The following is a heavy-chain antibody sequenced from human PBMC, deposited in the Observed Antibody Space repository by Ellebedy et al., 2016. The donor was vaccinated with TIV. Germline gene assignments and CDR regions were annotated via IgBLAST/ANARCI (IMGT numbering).Heavy chain of an antibody. Sequence: AASVKVSCKASGYTFTGYYIHWVRQAPGQGLEWVGWIIPNIDDTNYAQKFQRRVTMTWDTTISTAYMELSRLRSDDTAVYYCAICMGPTTVYYYYSMDVWGQGTTVAVSS. J-gene: IGHJ6*02. CDR2: IIPNIDDT. V-gene: IGHV1-2*02. D-gene: IGHD4-11*01. CDR3: AICMGPTTVYYYYSMDV. CDR1: GYTFTGYY.